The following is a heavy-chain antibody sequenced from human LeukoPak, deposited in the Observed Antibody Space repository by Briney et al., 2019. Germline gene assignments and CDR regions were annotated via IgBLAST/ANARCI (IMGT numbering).Heavy chain of an antibody. V-gene: IGHV3-30*14. J-gene: IGHJ6*03. Sequence: GRSLRLSCAASGFTFSSYAMHWVRQAPGKGLEWVAVISYDGSNKYYADSVKGRFTISRDYSKNTLYLQMNSLRAEDTAVYYCARDQSDFWSIGYYYMDVWGKGTTVTVSS. CDR2: ISYDGSNK. CDR3: ARDQSDFWSIGYYYMDV. CDR1: GFTFSSYA. D-gene: IGHD3-3*01.